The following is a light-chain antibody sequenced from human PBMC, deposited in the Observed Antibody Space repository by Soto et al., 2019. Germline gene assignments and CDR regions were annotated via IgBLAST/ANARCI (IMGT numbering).Light chain of an antibody. CDR1: SSNIGAGYD. V-gene: IGLV1-40*01. CDR2: GNN. Sequence: QAVVTQPPSVSGAPGQRVTLSCTGSSSNIGAGYDVHWYQQLPGTAPKLLIFGNNNRPSGVPDRFSGSKSGTSASLAITGLQAEDEADYYCQSYDSSLTWVFGGGTKVTVL. J-gene: IGLJ3*02. CDR3: QSYDSSLTWV.